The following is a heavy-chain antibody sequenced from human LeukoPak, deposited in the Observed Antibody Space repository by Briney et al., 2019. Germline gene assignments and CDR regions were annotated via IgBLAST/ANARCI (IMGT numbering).Heavy chain of an antibody. D-gene: IGHD3-22*01. CDR2: IYHSGST. Sequence: SQTLSLTCAVSGGCISSGGYSWSWIRQPPGRGLEWMGYIYHSGSTYYNPSLKSRVTISIDRPKNQLSLKLSSATAADTAVYYCARVRMYYYDTSGYYPDYFDYWGQGTLVTVSS. J-gene: IGHJ4*02. CDR1: GGCISSGGYS. V-gene: IGHV4-30-2*01. CDR3: ARVRMYYYDTSGYYPDYFDY.